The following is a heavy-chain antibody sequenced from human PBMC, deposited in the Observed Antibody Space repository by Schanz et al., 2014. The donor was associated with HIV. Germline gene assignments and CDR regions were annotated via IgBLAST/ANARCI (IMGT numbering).Heavy chain of an antibody. CDR2: ISYDGRNK. V-gene: IGHV3-30*03. J-gene: IGHJ5*02. CDR3: ARGQPLVQRWFDP. CDR1: GFTFDSFG. Sequence: VQLLESGGGLVQAGGSLRLSCAASGFTFDSFGMHWVRQAPGKGLEWVAVISYDGRNKYQAASVKGRFTISRDNSKNTVYLQMNSLRPEDTAVYYCARGQPLVQRWFDPWGQGTLVTVSS. D-gene: IGHD6-13*01.